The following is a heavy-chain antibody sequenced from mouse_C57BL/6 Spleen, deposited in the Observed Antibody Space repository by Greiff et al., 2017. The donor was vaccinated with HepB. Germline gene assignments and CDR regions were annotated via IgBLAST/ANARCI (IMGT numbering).Heavy chain of an antibody. CDR1: GYTFTDYY. CDR3: ARYDYDPSYAMDY. D-gene: IGHD2-4*01. J-gene: IGHJ4*01. V-gene: IGHV1-26*01. Sequence: EVQLQQSGPELVKPGASVKISCKASGYTFTDYYMNWVKQSHGKSLEWIGDINPNNGGTSYNQKFKGKATLTVDKSSSTAYMELRSLTSEDSAVYYCARYDYDPSYAMDYWGQGTSVTVSS. CDR2: INPNNGGT.